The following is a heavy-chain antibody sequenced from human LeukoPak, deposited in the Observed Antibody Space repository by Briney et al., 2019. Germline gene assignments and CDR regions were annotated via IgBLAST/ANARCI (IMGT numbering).Heavy chain of an antibody. V-gene: IGHV4-59*01. Sequence: PSETLSLTCTVSGGSISSYYWSWIRQPPGKGLEWIGYICYSGSTNYNPSLKSRVTISVDTSKNQFSLKLSSVTAADTAVYYCARDQYYYDSSGLGNWFDPWGQGTLVTVSS. CDR2: ICYSGST. CDR1: GGSISSYY. CDR3: ARDQYYYDSSGLGNWFDP. D-gene: IGHD3-22*01. J-gene: IGHJ5*02.